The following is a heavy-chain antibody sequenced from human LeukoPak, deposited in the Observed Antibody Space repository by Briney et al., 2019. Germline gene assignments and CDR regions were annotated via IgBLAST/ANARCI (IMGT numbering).Heavy chain of an antibody. D-gene: IGHD2-15*01. Sequence: ASVKVSFKASGYTFTGYYMHGVRQAPGQGLDGMGRINSNSGGTNYAQKFQGRVTMTRDTSISTAYMELSRLRSDDTAVYYCARVPGGGSCHFDYWGQGTLVTVSS. CDR1: GYTFTGYY. J-gene: IGHJ4*02. V-gene: IGHV1-2*06. CDR2: INSNSGGT. CDR3: ARVPGGGSCHFDY.